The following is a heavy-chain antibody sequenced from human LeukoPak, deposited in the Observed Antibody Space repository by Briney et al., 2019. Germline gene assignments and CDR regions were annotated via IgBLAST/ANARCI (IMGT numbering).Heavy chain of an antibody. CDR3: ATHHYYDSSGYSYAFDI. Sequence: SETPSLTRTVSGSSISSSSHYWGWIRQPPGKGLEWIGSIYYSGSTYYNPSLRSRVTISVDTSKNQFSLKLSSVTAADTAVYYCATHHYYDSSGYSYAFDIWGQGTMVTVSS. V-gene: IGHV4-39*05. CDR2: IYYSGST. J-gene: IGHJ3*02. CDR1: GSSISSSSHY. D-gene: IGHD3-22*01.